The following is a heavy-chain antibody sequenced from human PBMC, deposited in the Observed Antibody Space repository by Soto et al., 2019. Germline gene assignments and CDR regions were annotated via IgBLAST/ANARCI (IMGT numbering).Heavy chain of an antibody. Sequence: SVKVSCKACGGTFSSYAISWVRQAPGQGLEWMGGIIPIFGTANYAQKFQGRVTITADKSTSTAYMELSSLRSEDTAVYYCARDPLAHMYNWFDPWGQGTLVTVSS. D-gene: IGHD2-21*01. J-gene: IGHJ5*02. CDR3: ARDPLAHMYNWFDP. CDR2: IIPIFGTA. CDR1: GGTFSSYA. V-gene: IGHV1-69*06.